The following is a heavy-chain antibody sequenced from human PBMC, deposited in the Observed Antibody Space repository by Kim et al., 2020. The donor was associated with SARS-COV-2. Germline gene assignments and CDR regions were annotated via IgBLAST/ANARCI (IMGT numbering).Heavy chain of an antibody. D-gene: IGHD3-10*01. J-gene: IGHJ4*02. CDR2: IYYSGST. CDR1: GGSISSGGYY. Sequence: SETLSLTCTVSGGSISSGGYYWSWIRQHPGKGLEWIGYIYYSGSTYYNPSLKSRVTISVDTSKNQFSLKLSSVTAADTAVYYCARVRFGEPDYWGQGTLVTVSS. CDR3: ARVRFGEPDY. V-gene: IGHV4-31*02.